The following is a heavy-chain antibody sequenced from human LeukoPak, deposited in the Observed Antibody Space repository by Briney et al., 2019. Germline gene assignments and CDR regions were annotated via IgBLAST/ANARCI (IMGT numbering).Heavy chain of an antibody. V-gene: IGHV4-34*01. CDR1: GGSFSGYY. D-gene: IGHD6-13*01. CDR2: INHSGST. CDR3: ARRGLRIASDYNWFDP. J-gene: IGHJ5*02. Sequence: SETLSLTCAVYGGSFSGYYWSWIRQPPEKGLEWIGEINHSGSTNYNPSLKSRVTISVDTSKNQFSLKLSSVTAADTAVYYCARRGLRIASDYNWFDPWGQGTLVTVSS.